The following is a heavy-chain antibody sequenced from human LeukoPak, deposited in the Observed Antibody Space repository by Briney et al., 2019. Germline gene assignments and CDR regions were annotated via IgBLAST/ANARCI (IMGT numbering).Heavy chain of an antibody. D-gene: IGHD2/OR15-2a*01. CDR3: TRENRPFCPFAY. V-gene: IGHV4-4*02. Sequence: SGTLSLTCGVSGGSITSTNYWTWVRQPPGKGLEWIGEISHSGTTNYSPSLRGRVAMSLDRANNQFSLNLTSVTDADTAVYYCTRENRPFCPFAYWGQGVLVTVSS. CDR1: GGSITSTNY. J-gene: IGHJ4*02. CDR2: ISHSGTT.